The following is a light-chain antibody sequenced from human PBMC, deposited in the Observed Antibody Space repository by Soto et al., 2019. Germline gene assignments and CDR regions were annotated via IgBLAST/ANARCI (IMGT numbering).Light chain of an antibody. Sequence: QSALTQPPSASGSPGQSVAISCTGTSSDVGGYNYVSWYQQHPDKAPKLMIYEVNKRPSGVPDRFSGSKSGNTAFLTASGLQAEDEADYYCSSYAGSSNVFGTGTKVTVL. CDR1: SSDVGGYNY. J-gene: IGLJ1*01. V-gene: IGLV2-8*01. CDR3: SSYAGSSNV. CDR2: EVN.